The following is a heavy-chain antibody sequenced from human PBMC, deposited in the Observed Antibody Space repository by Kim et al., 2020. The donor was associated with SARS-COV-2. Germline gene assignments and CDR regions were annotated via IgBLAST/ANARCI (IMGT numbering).Heavy chain of an antibody. CDR3: ARLIRDVVVVGEPY. CDR1: GFTFSSYW. J-gene: IGHJ4*02. CDR2: INSDGRST. Sequence: GGSLRLSCAVSGFTFSSYWMHWVRQAPGKGLVWVSSINSDGRSTSYADSVKGRFTISRDNAKNKLYLQMNSLRAEDTAVYYCARLIRDVVVVGEPYWGQ. V-gene: IGHV3-74*01. D-gene: IGHD2-15*01.